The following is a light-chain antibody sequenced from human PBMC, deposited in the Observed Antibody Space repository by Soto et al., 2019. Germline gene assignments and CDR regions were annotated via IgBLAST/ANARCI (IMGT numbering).Light chain of an antibody. Sequence: DIVLTQSPATLSLSPGERATLSCRASQSVSSYLAWYQQKPGQAPRLLIYDASNRATGIPARFSGSGSGTDFTLTISSLEPEDFAVYYCQQRSNWPRTFGGGTKVDIK. CDR2: DAS. CDR1: QSVSSY. V-gene: IGKV3-11*01. J-gene: IGKJ4*01. CDR3: QQRSNWPRT.